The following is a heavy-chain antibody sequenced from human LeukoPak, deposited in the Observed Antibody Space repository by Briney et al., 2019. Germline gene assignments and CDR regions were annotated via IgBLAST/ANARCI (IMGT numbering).Heavy chain of an antibody. J-gene: IGHJ4*02. CDR2: ISPKNGGT. V-gene: IGHV1-2*02. CDR3: ARQSRLNWNDDY. CDR1: GYSFTDDD. D-gene: IGHD1-20*01. Sequence: ASVKVSCKASGYSFTDDDLHWVRQAPGQGLEWMGWISPKNGGTSYAQKFQGRVTMTRDTSISTAYMELSRLTTDDTAVYYCARQSRLNWNDDYWGQGTLVTVSS.